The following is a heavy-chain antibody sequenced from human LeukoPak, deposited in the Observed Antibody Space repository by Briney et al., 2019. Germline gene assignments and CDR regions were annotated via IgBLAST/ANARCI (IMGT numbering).Heavy chain of an antibody. J-gene: IGHJ4*02. V-gene: IGHV3-23*01. CDR3: AKGPYYYDSSGYYYALDY. D-gene: IGHD3-22*01. CDR1: GFTFSSYA. Sequence: GGSLRLSCAASGFTFSSYAMSWVRQAPGKGLEWVSAISGSGGSTYYADSVKGRFTISRNNSKNTLYLQMNSLRAEDTAVYYCAKGPYYYDSSGYYYALDYWGQGTLVTVSS. CDR2: ISGSGGST.